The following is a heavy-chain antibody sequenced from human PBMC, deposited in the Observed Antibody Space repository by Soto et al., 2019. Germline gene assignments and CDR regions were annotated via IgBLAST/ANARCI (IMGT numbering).Heavy chain of an antibody. CDR3: ARVAGNPTDYGDYPVDY. CDR2: ISAYNGNT. CDR1: GYTFTSYG. Sequence: GASVKVSCKASGYTFTSYGISWVRQAPGQGLEWMGWISAYNGNTNYAQKLQGRVTMTTDTSTSTAYMELRSLRSDDTAVYYCARVAGNPTDYGDYPVDYWGRGTLVTVSS. J-gene: IGHJ4*02. V-gene: IGHV1-18*01. D-gene: IGHD4-17*01.